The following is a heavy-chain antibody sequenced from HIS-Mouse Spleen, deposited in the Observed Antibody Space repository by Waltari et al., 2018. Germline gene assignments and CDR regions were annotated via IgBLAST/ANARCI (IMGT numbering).Heavy chain of an antibody. CDR2: IRPLVGTA. CDR3: ARDSGSYSFWYFDL. J-gene: IGHJ2*01. Sequence: QVQLVQSGAEVKKPGSSVKVSCKASGGTFSSYAISWVRQAPGQGLGWMGGIRPLVGTANYAQKVQGRVTITADESTSTAYMELSSLRSEDTAVYYCARDSGSYSFWYFDLWGRGTLVTVSS. D-gene: IGHD1-26*01. V-gene: IGHV1-69*01. CDR1: GGTFSSYA.